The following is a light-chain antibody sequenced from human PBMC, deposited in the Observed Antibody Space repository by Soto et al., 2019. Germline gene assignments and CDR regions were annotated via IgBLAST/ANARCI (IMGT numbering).Light chain of an antibody. J-gene: IGKJ4*01. Sequence: DIQMTQSPSSLSASVGDRVTITCQASQDINNYLNWYQQKPGKAPKLLIYDASNLETGVPSRFSGSGSGTDFTFTISSLQPEDIATYYCQQYDNFPALTFGGGTKVEIK. CDR2: DAS. V-gene: IGKV1-33*01. CDR1: QDINNY. CDR3: QQYDNFPALT.